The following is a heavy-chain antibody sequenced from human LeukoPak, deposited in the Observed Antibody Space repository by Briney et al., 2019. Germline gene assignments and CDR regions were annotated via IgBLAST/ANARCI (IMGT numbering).Heavy chain of an antibody. CDR3: ARGRATYYCDSSGSDPSPIDY. Sequence: SETLSLTCAVYGGSFSGYYWSWIRQPPGKGLEWIGEINHSGSTNYNPSLKSRVTISVDTSKNQFSLKLSSVTAADTAVYYCARGRATYYCDSSGSDPSPIDYWGQGTLVTVSS. J-gene: IGHJ4*02. D-gene: IGHD3-22*01. V-gene: IGHV4-34*01. CDR2: INHSGST. CDR1: GGSFSGYY.